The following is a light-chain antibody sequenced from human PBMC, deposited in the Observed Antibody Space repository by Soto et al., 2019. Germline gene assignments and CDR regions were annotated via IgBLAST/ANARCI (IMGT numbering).Light chain of an antibody. CDR2: DAS. CDR1: QSISNY. Sequence: EIVLTQSPVTLPLSPGQGAALSCRASQSISNYLAWYQQKPGQAPRLLIYDASNRAAGTPARFSGSGSGTDFTLTISSLEPEDFAVYYCQQRSNWPPSITFGQGTRLGL. V-gene: IGKV3-11*01. J-gene: IGKJ5*01. CDR3: QQRSNWPPSIT.